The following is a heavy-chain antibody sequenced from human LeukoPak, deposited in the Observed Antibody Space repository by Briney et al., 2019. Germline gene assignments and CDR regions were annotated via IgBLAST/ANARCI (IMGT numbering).Heavy chain of an antibody. CDR3: ARRYFDY. CDR2: VKQDGSEK. CDR1: GFTFSSFW. V-gene: IGHV3-7*01. Sequence: GGSLRLSCAGSGFTFSSFWMSWVRQAPGKGLEWVANVKQDGSEKYYVDSVKGRFTISRDNAKNSLYLQMNSLRAEDTAVYYCARRYFDYWGQGTLVTVSS. J-gene: IGHJ4*02.